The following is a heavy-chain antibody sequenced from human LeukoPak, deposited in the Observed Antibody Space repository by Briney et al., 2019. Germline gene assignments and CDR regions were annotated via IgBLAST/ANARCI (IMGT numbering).Heavy chain of an antibody. D-gene: IGHD3-3*01. J-gene: IGHJ6*03. CDR1: GFTFSSYA. CDR3: ARDGGQWGGYYIYYYYMDV. V-gene: IGHV3-64*01. Sequence: GGSLRLSCAASGFTFSSYAMHWVRQAPGKGLEYVSAISSNGGSTYYANSVKGRFTISRDNSKNTLYLQMGSLRAEDMAVYYCARDGGQWGGYYIYYYYMDVWGKGTTVTVSS. CDR2: ISSNGGST.